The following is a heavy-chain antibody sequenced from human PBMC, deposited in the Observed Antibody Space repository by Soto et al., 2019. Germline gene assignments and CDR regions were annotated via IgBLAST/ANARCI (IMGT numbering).Heavy chain of an antibody. V-gene: IGHV3-73*02. D-gene: IGHD6-13*01. CDR2: IRSKANSYAT. CDR1: GFTFSGSA. J-gene: IGHJ4*02. Sequence: EVQLVESGGGLVQPGGSLKLSCAASGFTFSGSAMHWVRQASGKGLEWVGRIRSKANSYATAYAASVKGRFTISRDDSKNTAYLQMNSLKTEDTAVYYCTRHVGGGGSWYDYWGQITLVTVSS. CDR3: TRHVGGGGSWYDY.